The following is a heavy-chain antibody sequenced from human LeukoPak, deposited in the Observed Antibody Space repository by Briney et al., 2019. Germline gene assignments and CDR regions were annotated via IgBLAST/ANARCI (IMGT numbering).Heavy chain of an antibody. V-gene: IGHV3-23*01. CDR2: ISGSGGST. CDR3: AKGNSSSWYAPLDY. CDR1: GFTFSSYA. Sequence: PGGSPRLSRAASGFTFSSYAMSWVRQAPGKGLEGVSAISGSGGSTYYADSVKGRFTISRDNSKNTLYLQMNSLRAEDTAVYYCAKGNSSSWYAPLDYWGQGTLVTVSS. J-gene: IGHJ4*02. D-gene: IGHD6-13*01.